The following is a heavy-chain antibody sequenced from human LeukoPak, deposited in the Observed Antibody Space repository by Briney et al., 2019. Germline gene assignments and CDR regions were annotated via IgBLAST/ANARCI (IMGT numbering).Heavy chain of an antibody. CDR1: GFTFSSYS. CDR2: ISSSSSTI. Sequence: GGSLRLSCAASGFTFSSYSMNWVRQAPGKGLEWVSYISSSSSTIYYADSVTSRFTISRDNAKNSLYLQMNSLRAEDTAVYYCAREAREYSSGWYGYWGQGTLVTVSS. J-gene: IGHJ4*02. D-gene: IGHD6-19*01. CDR3: AREAREYSSGWYGY. V-gene: IGHV3-48*04.